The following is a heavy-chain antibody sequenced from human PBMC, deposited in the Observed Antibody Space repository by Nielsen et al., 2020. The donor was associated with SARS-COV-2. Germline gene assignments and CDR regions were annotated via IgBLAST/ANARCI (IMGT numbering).Heavy chain of an antibody. Sequence: RQPPGKGLEWIGYIYYSGSTNYNPSLKSRVTISVDTSKNQFSLKLSSVTAADTAVYYCARGKHTYYDFWSGYFNDYGMDVWGQGTTVTVS. J-gene: IGHJ6*02. CDR3: ARGKHTYYDFWSGYFNDYGMDV. CDR2: IYYSGST. V-gene: IGHV4-59*01. D-gene: IGHD3-3*01.